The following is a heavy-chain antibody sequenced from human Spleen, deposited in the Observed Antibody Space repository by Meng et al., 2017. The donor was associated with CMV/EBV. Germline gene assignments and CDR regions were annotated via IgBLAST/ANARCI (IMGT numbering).Heavy chain of an antibody. Sequence: SEASGYTFSDYCMLWERQAPGLGLEWMGWISPNSGGTNYAQKFQGGVTMTRDTSISTAYMELSSLRSDDTAVYYFARSRIVGANFDYWGQGTLVTVSS. V-gene: IGHV1-2*02. CDR1: GYTFSDYC. D-gene: IGHD1-26*01. CDR2: ISPNSGGT. CDR3: ARSRIVGANFDY. J-gene: IGHJ4*02.